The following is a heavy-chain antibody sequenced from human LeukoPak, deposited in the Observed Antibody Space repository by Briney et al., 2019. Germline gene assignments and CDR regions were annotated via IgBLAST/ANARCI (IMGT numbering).Heavy chain of an antibody. CDR2: VYYSGST. D-gene: IGHD3-22*01. CDR3: ARDPRAPYYYDSSGSDAFDI. Sequence: SETLSLTCTVSGGSISSGGYYWSWIRQPPGKGLEWIGYVYYSGSTEYNPSLRSRVTISLEMSKHQFSLNLTSVTAADTAVYYCARDPRAPYYYDSSGSDAFDIWGQGTMVTVSS. CDR1: GGSISSGGYY. J-gene: IGHJ3*02. V-gene: IGHV4-61*08.